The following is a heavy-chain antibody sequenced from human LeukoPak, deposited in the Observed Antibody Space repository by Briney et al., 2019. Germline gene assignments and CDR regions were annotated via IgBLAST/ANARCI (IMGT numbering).Heavy chain of an antibody. CDR3: AREGGYSSSWYSDYYYYMDV. V-gene: IGHV1-2*02. CDR2: INPNSGGT. Sequence: ASVKVSCKASGYTFTGYYMHWVRQAPGQGLEWMGWINPNSGGTNYAQKFQGRVTMTRDTSISTAYMELSRLRSDDTAVYYCAREGGYSSSWYSDYYYYMDVWGKGTTVTVSS. CDR1: GYTFTGYY. J-gene: IGHJ6*03. D-gene: IGHD6-13*01.